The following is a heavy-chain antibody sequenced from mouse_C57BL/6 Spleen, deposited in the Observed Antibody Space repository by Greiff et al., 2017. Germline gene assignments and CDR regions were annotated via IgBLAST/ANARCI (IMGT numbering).Heavy chain of an antibody. CDR1: GYTFTSYW. D-gene: IGHD2-10*01. Sequence: QVQLQQPGAELVRPGTSVKLSCKASGYTFTSYWMHWVKQRPGQGLEWIGVIDPSDSYTNYNQKFKGKATLTVDTSSSTAYMQLSSLTSEDSAVYYCARDLLPFYWGQGTLVTVSA. J-gene: IGHJ3*01. CDR2: IDPSDSYT. V-gene: IGHV1-59*01. CDR3: ARDLLPFY.